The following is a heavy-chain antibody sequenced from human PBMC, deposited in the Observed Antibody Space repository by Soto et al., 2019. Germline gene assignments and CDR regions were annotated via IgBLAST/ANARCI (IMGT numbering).Heavy chain of an antibody. V-gene: IGHV3-7*01. D-gene: IGHD3-10*01. CDR3: ARFVRFGELLDY. CDR2: IKQDGSEK. Sequence: PGGSLRLSCAASGFTFSAHSLNWVRQAPGKGLEWVANIKQDGSEKYYVDSVKGRFTISRDNAKNSLYLQMNSLRAEDTAVYYCARFVRFGELLDYWGQGTLVTVSS. CDR1: GFTFSAHS. J-gene: IGHJ4*02.